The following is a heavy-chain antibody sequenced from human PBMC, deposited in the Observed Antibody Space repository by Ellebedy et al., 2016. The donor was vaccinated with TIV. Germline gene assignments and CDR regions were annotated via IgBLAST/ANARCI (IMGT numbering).Heavy chain of an antibody. Sequence: PGGSLRLSCAAPGITFTTYDVHRVRQAPGKGLEWVAAISYDGRNKPYADSVRGRFTISRDNSKNTVYLQMNSLRAHDTAVYYCARGGFGSWFDYWGQGTLVTVSS. D-gene: IGHD6-13*01. V-gene: IGHV3-30-3*01. J-gene: IGHJ4*02. CDR2: ISYDGRNK. CDR1: GITFTTYD. CDR3: ARGGFGSWFDY.